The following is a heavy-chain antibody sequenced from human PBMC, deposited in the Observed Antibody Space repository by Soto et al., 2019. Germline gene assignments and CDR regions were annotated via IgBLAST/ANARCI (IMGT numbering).Heavy chain of an antibody. D-gene: IGHD1-1*01. V-gene: IGHV4-59*01. CDR3: ARDGGEIWNGHYYYSGMDV. CDR2: ILYNGTN. Sequence: QVQLQESGPGLVEPSETLSLPCTVSGGSISLYYWSWLRPSPGKGLEWIGYILYNGTNTYNPSLRSRVTISLDTSKNQFSLKLRSVTAADTGVYYCARDGGEIWNGHYYYSGMDVWGQGITVTVSS. CDR1: GGSISLYY. J-gene: IGHJ6*02.